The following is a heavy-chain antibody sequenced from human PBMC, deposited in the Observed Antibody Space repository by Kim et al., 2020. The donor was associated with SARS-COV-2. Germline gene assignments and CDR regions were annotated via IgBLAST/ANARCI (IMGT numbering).Heavy chain of an antibody. D-gene: IGHD2-8*02. Sequence: GGSLRLSCVSSGFSFSFYWMNWVRQAPGRGPEWVATIKPDGSQKFYVDSVKGRFSISRDNADNSLYLQLDNLRVEDTAVYYCARGTDSTHYYFDSWGHGTLVTVTS. V-gene: IGHV3-7*04. CDR3: ARGTDSTHYYFDS. CDR1: GFSFSFYW. J-gene: IGHJ4*01. CDR2: IKPDGSQK.